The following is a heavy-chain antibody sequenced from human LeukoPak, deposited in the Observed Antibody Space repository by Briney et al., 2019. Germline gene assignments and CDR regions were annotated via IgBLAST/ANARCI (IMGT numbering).Heavy chain of an antibody. CDR1: GFTFSDYH. CDR2: ISGSGSYT. V-gene: IGHV3-11*05. CDR3: ARGHYGLDV. Sequence: PGGSLRLSCAASGFTFSDYHMSWVRQTPGKGLEWVSYISGSGSYTNYADSVKGRITISRDSAKKSLYLQMNSLRAEDTAVYYCARGHYGLDVWGQGTTVTVSS. J-gene: IGHJ6*02.